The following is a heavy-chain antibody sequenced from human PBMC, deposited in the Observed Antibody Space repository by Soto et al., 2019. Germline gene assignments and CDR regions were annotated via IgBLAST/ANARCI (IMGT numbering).Heavy chain of an antibody. D-gene: IGHD1-1*01. V-gene: IGHV3-30-3*01. CDR3: ARVTPGNNLYYFSGLDF. J-gene: IGHJ6*02. CDR1: GFSFDTYG. CDR2: ISYEGSNT. Sequence: GSLRLSCVASGFSFDTYGIHWVRQAPGKGLQWVALISYEGSNTYYADSVRGRFTISRDNSKNTLYLQMNTLRPEDTGVYYCARVTPGNNLYYFSGLDFWGHGTSVTVSS.